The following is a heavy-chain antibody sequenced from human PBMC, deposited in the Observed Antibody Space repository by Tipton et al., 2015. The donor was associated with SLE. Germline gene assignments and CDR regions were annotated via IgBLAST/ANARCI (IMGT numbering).Heavy chain of an antibody. V-gene: IGHV1-2*02. D-gene: IGHD6-13*01. CDR1: GYTFTGYY. J-gene: IGHJ3*02. Sequence: QLVQSGAEVKKPGASVKVSCKASGYTFTGYYMHWVRQAPGQGFEWMGWINPNSGGTNYAQKFQGRVTMTRDTSISTAYMELSRLRSDDTAVYYCARVPRMAAAGKAFDIWGQGTMVTVSS. CDR2: INPNSGGT. CDR3: ARVPRMAAAGKAFDI.